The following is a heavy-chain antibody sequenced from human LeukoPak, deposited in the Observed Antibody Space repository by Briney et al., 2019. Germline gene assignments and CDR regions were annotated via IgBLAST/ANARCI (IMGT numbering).Heavy chain of an antibody. Sequence: GGSLRLSCAASGFTFSSYSINWVRQAPGKGLEWVSYISSSSSTIYYADSVKGRFTISRDNAKNSLYLQMNSLRAEDTAVYYCARGDLKSSLDYWGQGTLVTVSP. CDR3: ARGDLKSSLDY. V-gene: IGHV3-48*01. D-gene: IGHD6-6*01. CDR2: ISSSSSTI. J-gene: IGHJ4*02. CDR1: GFTFSSYS.